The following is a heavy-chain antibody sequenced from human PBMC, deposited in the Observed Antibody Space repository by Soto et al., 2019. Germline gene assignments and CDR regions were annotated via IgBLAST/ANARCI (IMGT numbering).Heavy chain of an antibody. J-gene: IGHJ6*02. CDR1: GGSISSGDYY. CDR3: ARGTMVRGVIYYYYYGMDV. D-gene: IGHD3-10*01. Sequence: SETLSLTCTVSGGSISSGDYYWSWIRQPPGKGLEWIGYIYYSGSTYYNPSLKSRVTISVDTSKNQFSLKLSSVTAADTAVYYCARGTMVRGVIYYYYYGMDVWGQGTTVTV. CDR2: IYYSGST. V-gene: IGHV4-30-4*01.